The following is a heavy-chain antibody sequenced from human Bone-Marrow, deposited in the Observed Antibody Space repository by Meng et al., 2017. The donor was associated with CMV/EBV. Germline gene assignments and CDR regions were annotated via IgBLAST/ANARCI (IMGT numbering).Heavy chain of an antibody. CDR3: ARHKYGDEYFLDY. D-gene: IGHD4-17*01. J-gene: IGHJ4*02. Sequence: GESLKISCTASGLNFGDHAMHWVRQAPGKGLEWVAVISYDGSTKYFADSVKGRFTISRDNFRSTLFLQMNSLRIQDTAVYYCARHKYGDEYFLDYWGQGTRVTVSS. CDR2: ISYDGSTK. CDR1: GLNFGDHA. V-gene: IGHV3-30*04.